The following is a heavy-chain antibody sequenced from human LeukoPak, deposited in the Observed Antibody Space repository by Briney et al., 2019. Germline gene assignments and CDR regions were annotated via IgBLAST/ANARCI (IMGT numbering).Heavy chain of an antibody. CDR1: GFTFSNYA. J-gene: IGHJ4*02. V-gene: IGHV3-23*01. CDR2: ISGSGGST. D-gene: IGHD3-9*01. CDR3: AREPDILTGYYMDY. Sequence: PGGSLRLSCAASGFTFSNYAMSWVRQAPGKGLEWVSTISGSGGSTYYADSVKGRFTISRDNAKNSLYLQMNSLRAEDTAVYYCAREPDILTGYYMDYWGQGTLVTVSS.